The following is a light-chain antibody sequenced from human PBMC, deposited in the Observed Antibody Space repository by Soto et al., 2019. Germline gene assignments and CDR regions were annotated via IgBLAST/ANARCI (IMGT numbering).Light chain of an antibody. CDR2: AAS. V-gene: IGKV1-6*01. Sequence: IQMTQSPSSLSASVGDRVTIAYRASQGIRNDLGWYQQKAGTAPKLLIYAASNLQSGVPSRFSGSGSGTDFTLIISSLQPEDFATYYCAQDYIFPRTFGQGTKV. J-gene: IGKJ1*01. CDR1: QGIRND. CDR3: AQDYIFPRT.